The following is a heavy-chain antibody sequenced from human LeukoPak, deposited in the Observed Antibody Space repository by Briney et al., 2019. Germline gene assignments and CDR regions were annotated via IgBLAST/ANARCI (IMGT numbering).Heavy chain of an antibody. V-gene: IGHV4-39*01. J-gene: IGHJ6*02. CDR3: ARHGSNPGIIAVAQNYYYGMDV. D-gene: IGHD6-19*01. Sequence: SETLSLTCTVSGGSISSSSYYWGWIRQPPGKGLEWIGTIYYSGSTYYNPSLKSRVTISVDTSKNQFSLKLSSVTAADTAVYYCARHGSNPGIIAVAQNYYYGMDVWGQGTTVTVSS. CDR2: IYYSGST. CDR1: GGSISSSSYY.